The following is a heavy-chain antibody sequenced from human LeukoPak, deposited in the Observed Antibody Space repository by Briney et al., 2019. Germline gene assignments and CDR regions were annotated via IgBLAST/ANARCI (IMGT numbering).Heavy chain of an antibody. CDR1: GFTFSSYA. CDR2: TSGDGGAT. J-gene: IGHJ3*02. CDR3: AKDRVAVAGIAAFDI. V-gene: IGHV3-23*01. D-gene: IGHD6-19*01. Sequence: PGGSLRLSCAASGFTFSSYAMSWVRQSTGKGLEWVSSTSGDGGATYYSNSVKGRFTISRDNSRNTLYLQMNSLRAEDTAVYYCAKDRVAVAGIAAFDIWGQGTMVTVSS.